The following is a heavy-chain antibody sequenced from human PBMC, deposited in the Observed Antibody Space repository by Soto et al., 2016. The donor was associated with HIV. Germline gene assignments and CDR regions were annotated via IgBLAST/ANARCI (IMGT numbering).Heavy chain of an antibody. CDR1: GYTFTGYY. V-gene: IGHV1-2*02. D-gene: IGHD5-18*01. J-gene: IGHJ4*02. CDR2: INPNSGGT. CDR3: ARDRRHLDTPMGALGY. Sequence: QVQLVQSGAEVKKPGASVKVSCKASGYTFTGYYMHWVRQAPGQGLEWMGWINPNSGGTKYAQKFQYRVTMTRDTSISTAYLELSSVRSDDTAVYYCARDRRHLDTPMGALGYWGQGTLVTVSS.